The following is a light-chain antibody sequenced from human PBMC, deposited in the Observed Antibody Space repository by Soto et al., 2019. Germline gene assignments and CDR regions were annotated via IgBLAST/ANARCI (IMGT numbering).Light chain of an antibody. J-gene: IGLJ2*01. CDR1: SSNIGSNT. V-gene: IGLV1-44*01. CDR2: NNN. CDR3: ASWDDSLRDVV. Sequence: QSVLTQPPSASGTPGQRVTISCSGSSSNIGSNTVNWYRQLPGTAPKLLIYNNNQRPSGVPDRFSGSKSGTSASLAISGLQSQDEAVYYCASWDDSLRDVVFGGGTKLTVL.